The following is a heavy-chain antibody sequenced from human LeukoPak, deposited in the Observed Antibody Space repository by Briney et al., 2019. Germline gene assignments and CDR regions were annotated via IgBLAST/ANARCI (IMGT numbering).Heavy chain of an antibody. J-gene: IGHJ6*02. D-gene: IGHD3-10*01. CDR1: GFTFSSYW. V-gene: IGHV3-7*03. CDR2: IKQDGSEK. Sequence: RGSLRLSCAASGFTFSSYWMSWVRQAPGKGLEWVANIKQDGSEKYYVDSVKGRFTISRDNAKNSLYLQMNSLRAEDTAVYFCARKGRPITMDLLYYYGMDVWGQGTTVTVSS. CDR3: ARKGRPITMDLLYYYGMDV.